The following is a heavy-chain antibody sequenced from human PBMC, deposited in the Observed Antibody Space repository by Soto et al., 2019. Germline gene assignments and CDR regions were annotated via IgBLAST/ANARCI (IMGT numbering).Heavy chain of an antibody. CDR2: IYWDDDK. J-gene: IGHJ6*02. Sequence: QITLKESGPTLVKPTQTLTLTCTFSGFSLSTTGVGVGWIRQPPGKALEWLALIYWDDDKRFNPSLRSRLTITKDTSKTQVVLTMTTMDPADTATYYCVQSRCGGDCLQSYSSHSYYGLDVWGQGTTVTVSS. D-gene: IGHD2-21*02. CDR3: VQSRCGGDCLQSYSSHSYYGLDV. V-gene: IGHV2-5*02. CDR1: GFSLSTTGVG.